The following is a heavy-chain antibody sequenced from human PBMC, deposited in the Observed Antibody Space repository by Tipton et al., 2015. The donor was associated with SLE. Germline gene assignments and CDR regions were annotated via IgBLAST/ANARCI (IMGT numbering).Heavy chain of an antibody. CDR3: VRDQVGVGDFDY. D-gene: IGHD3-16*01. CDR1: GGSISSGSYY. Sequence: TLSLTCTVSGGSISSGSYYWSWIRQPAGKGLEWIGRIYTSGSTNYNPSLKSRVTISGDPSKNQFSLRLTSVTAADTAVYYCVRDQVGVGDFDYWGQGALVTVSS. CDR2: IYTSGST. J-gene: IGHJ4*02. V-gene: IGHV4-61*02.